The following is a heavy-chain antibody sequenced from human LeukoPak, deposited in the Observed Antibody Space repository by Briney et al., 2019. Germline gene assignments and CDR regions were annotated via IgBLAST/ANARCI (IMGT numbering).Heavy chain of an antibody. CDR2: ISGSGGST. J-gene: IGHJ6*02. D-gene: IGHD3-10*01. CDR1: GFTFSSYA. Sequence: GGSLRLSCAASGFTFSSYAMSWVRQAPGKGLEWVSAISGSGGSTYYADSVKGRFTISRDNSKNTLYLQMNSLRAEDTAVYYCAKVAYGSGSFYYYYYGMDVWGQGTTVTVSS. CDR3: AKVAYGSGSFYYYYYGMDV. V-gene: IGHV3-23*01.